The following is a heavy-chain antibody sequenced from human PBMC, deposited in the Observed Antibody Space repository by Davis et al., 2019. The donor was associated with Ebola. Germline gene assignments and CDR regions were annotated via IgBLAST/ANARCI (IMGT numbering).Heavy chain of an antibody. V-gene: IGHV3-74*01. Sequence: PGGSLRLSCAASGFTFYRYEMNWVRQAPGKGLVWVSRINSDGSSTSYADSVKGRFTISRDNAKNTLYLQMNSLRAEDTAVYYCARGHSSSWYYYYYGMDVWGQGTTVTVSS. CDR3: ARGHSSSWYYYYYGMDV. CDR2: INSDGSST. J-gene: IGHJ6*02. D-gene: IGHD6-13*01. CDR1: GFTFYRYE.